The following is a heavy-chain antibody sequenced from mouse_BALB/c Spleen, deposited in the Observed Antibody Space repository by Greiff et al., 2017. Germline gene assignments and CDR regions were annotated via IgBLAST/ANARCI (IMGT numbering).Heavy chain of an antibody. CDR1: GFTFSSFG. CDR2: ISSGSSTI. CDR3: AREVRRWGYLDY. J-gene: IGHJ2*01. V-gene: IGHV5-17*02. Sequence: EVQLVESGGGLVQPGGSRKLSCAASGFTFSSFGMHWVRQAPEKGLEWVAYISSGSSTIYYADTVKGRFTISRDNPKNTLFLQMTSLRSEDTAMYYCAREVRRWGYLDYWGQGTTLTVSS. D-gene: IGHD2-14*01.